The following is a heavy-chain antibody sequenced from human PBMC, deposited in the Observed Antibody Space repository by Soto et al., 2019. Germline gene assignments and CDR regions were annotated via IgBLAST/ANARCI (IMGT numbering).Heavy chain of an antibody. CDR1: GYTFTSYD. CDR3: ARAQYSSSWSPLYYYYMDV. Sequence: ASVKVSCKASGYTFTSYDINWVRQATGQGLEWMGWMNPNSGNTGYAQKFQGRVTMTRNTSISTAYMELSSLRSEDTAVYYCARAQYSSSWSPLYYYYMDVWGKGTTVTGLL. V-gene: IGHV1-8*01. J-gene: IGHJ6*03. CDR2: MNPNSGNT. D-gene: IGHD6-13*01.